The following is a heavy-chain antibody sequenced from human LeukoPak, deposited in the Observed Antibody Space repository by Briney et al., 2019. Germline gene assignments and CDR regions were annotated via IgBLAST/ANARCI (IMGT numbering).Heavy chain of an antibody. CDR2: ISYDGSNK. J-gene: IGHJ4*02. Sequence: PGRSLRLSCAASGFTFSSYAMHWVRQAPGKGLEWVAVISYDGSNKYYADSVKGRFTMSRDNSKNTLYLQMNSLRAEDTAVYYCARASPLVGSLDYWGQGTLVTVSS. D-gene: IGHD1-26*01. CDR1: GFTFSSYA. CDR3: ARASPLVGSLDY. V-gene: IGHV3-30*04.